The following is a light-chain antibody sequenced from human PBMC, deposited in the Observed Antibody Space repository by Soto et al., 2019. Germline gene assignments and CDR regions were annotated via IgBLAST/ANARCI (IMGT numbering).Light chain of an antibody. J-gene: IGKJ3*01. CDR1: QGIRNS. CDR2: DAS. CDR3: LQYKSYPYV. V-gene: IGKV1-16*02. Sequence: DIQMTQSPSSLSASVGDRVTITCRASQGIRNSLGWFQQKPGKVPKSLIYDASTLQSGVPSKFSGRGSGTDFTLTISNLQPEDFATYYGLQYKSYPYVFGPGTKVEIK.